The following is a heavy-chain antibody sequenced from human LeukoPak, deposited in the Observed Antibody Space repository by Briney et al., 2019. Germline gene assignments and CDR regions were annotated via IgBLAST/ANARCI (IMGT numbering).Heavy chain of an antibody. CDR2: IYTSGST. D-gene: IGHD3-3*01. CDR1: GGSISSYY. Sequence: SETLSLTCTVSGGSISSYYWSWIRQPAGKGLEWIGRIYTSGSTNYNPSLKSRVTMSVDTSKNQFSLKLSSVTAADTAVYYCARLADRTYYDFWSGYNYWGQGTLVTVSS. CDR3: ARLADRTYYDFWSGYNY. J-gene: IGHJ4*02. V-gene: IGHV4-4*07.